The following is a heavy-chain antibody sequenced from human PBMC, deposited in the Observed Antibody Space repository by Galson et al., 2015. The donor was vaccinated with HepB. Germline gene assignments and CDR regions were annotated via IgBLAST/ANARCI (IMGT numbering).Heavy chain of an antibody. CDR2: IWYDGSNK. D-gene: IGHD1-26*01. CDR1: GFTFSSYN. Sequence: SLRLSCAASGFTFSSYNMHWVRQAPGKGLEWVAAIWYDGSNKYYIDSVKGRFTISRDNSKNTLYLQMNSLRAEDTAVHYCMRSSAEREFHYFCQLILVTVSS. V-gene: IGHV3-33*01. J-gene: IGHJ4*02. CDR3: MRSSAEREFHY.